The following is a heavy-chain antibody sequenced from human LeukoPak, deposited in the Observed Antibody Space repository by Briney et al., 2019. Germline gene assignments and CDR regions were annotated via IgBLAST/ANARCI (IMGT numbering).Heavy chain of an antibody. CDR2: MNPNSGNT. D-gene: IGHD4-23*01. Sequence: ASVKVSCKASGYTFTSYDINWVRQATGQGLEWMGWMNPNSGNTGYAQKFQGRVTMTRNTSISTAYMELSSLRSEDTAVYYCARADYGGNSFYYYYYYMDVWGKGTTVTVSS. V-gene: IGHV1-8*01. CDR3: ARADYGGNSFYYYYYYMDV. J-gene: IGHJ6*03. CDR1: GYTFTSYD.